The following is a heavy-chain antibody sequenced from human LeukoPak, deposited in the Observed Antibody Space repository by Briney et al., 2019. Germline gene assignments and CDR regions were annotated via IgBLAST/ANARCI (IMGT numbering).Heavy chain of an antibody. D-gene: IGHD4-17*01. CDR3: ARGVHYGSDY. Sequence: GGSLRLSCAASGFTFSTYFMHWVRQPPGKGLVWVSRINSDGSTTSHAASVKGRFTISRDNAKNTLYLQMDSLRAEDTAVYFSARGVHYGSDYWGQGTLVTVSS. V-gene: IGHV3-74*01. CDR2: INSDGSTT. J-gene: IGHJ4*02. CDR1: GFTFSTYF.